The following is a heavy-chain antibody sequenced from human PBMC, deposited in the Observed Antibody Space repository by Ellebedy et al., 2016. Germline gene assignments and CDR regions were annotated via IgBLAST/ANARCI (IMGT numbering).Heavy chain of an antibody. J-gene: IGHJ6*03. CDR3: ARGLGFYSSSSFDYYYYMDV. CDR1: GGSISSYY. Sequence: GSLRLXXTVSGGSISSYYWSWIRQPPGKGLEWIGYIYYSGSTNYNPSLKSRVTISVDTSKNQFSLKLSSVTAADTAVYYCARGLGFYSSSSFDYYYYMDVWGKGTTVTVSS. D-gene: IGHD6-6*01. CDR2: IYYSGST. V-gene: IGHV4-59*01.